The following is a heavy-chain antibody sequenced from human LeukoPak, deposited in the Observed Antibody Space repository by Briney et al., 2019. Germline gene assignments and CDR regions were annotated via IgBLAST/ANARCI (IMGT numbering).Heavy chain of an antibody. CDR1: GFTFSSYG. D-gene: IGHD3-22*01. V-gene: IGHV3-23*01. CDR2: ISGSGGST. Sequence: GGSLRLSCAASGFTFSSYGMSWVRQAPGKGLEWVSAISGSGGSTYYADSVKGRFTISRDNSKNTLYLQMNSLRAEDTAVYYCAKDSDLYYYDSSGYFVHFDYWGQGTLVTVSS. CDR3: AKDSDLYYYDSSGYFVHFDY. J-gene: IGHJ4*02.